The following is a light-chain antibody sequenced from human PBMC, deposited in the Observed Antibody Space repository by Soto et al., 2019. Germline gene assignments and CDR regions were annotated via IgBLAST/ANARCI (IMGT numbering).Light chain of an antibody. CDR3: QQRSNWPLT. Sequence: EIVMTQSPATLSVSPGERATLSCRASQSVSSYLAWYQQKPGQAPRLLIYDASNRATGIPARFSGSGSGTDFTLTISSLEPEDFVVYYCQQRSNWPLTFGGGTKVDI. CDR2: DAS. J-gene: IGKJ4*01. V-gene: IGKV3-11*01. CDR1: QSVSSY.